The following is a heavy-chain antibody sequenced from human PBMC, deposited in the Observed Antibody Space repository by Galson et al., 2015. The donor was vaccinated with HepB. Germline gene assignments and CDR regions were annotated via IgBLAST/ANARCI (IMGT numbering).Heavy chain of an antibody. CDR2: IWYDGSNK. D-gene: IGHD1-26*01. Sequence: SLRLSCAASGFTFSSYGMHWVRQAPGKGLEWVAVIWYDGSNKYYADSVKGRFTISRDNSKNTLYLQMNSLRAEDTTVYYCAKGGSGSYSYVGYYYYMDVWGKGPTVTVSS. CDR1: GFTFSSYG. V-gene: IGHV3-33*06. J-gene: IGHJ6*03. CDR3: AKGGSGSYSYVGYYYYMDV.